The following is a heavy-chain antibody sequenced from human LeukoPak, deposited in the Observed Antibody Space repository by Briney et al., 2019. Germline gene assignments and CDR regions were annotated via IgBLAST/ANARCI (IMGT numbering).Heavy chain of an antibody. D-gene: IGHD5-24*01. Sequence: PSETLSLTCSVSGYSISSGDYWGWIRQPPGKGLEWIGSIHHSGSTYDNPSLKSRVTLSVDTSKNQFSLKLSSVTAADTAVYYCARDLVRRDGYNFDHWGQGTLVTVSS. J-gene: IGHJ4*02. CDR1: GYSISSGDY. CDR2: IHHSGST. V-gene: IGHV4-38-2*02. CDR3: ARDLVRRDGYNFDH.